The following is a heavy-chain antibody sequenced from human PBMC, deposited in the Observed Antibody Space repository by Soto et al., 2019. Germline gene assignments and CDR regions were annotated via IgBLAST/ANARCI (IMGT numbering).Heavy chain of an antibody. V-gene: IGHV1-2*02. CDR3: ARDPIGGGAPYYADY. Sequence: QVQLVQSGAEVKKPGASVKVSCKASGYIFSDYYMHWVRQAPGQGLEWMGWINTDTGGADYAQNFQGRVTMTRDTSIGTAYMEVSRLTSDDTAVYYCARDPIGGGAPYYADYWGQGTLVTVSS. J-gene: IGHJ4*02. CDR1: GYIFSDYY. CDR2: INTDTGGA. D-gene: IGHD3-3*01.